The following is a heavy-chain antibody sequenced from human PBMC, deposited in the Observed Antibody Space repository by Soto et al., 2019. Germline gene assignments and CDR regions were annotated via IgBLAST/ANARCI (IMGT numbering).Heavy chain of an antibody. Sequence: GGSLRLSCAGSGFTFSSHVMTWVRQAPGKGLEWVSAISESGGSTFYADSVKGRFTISRDNSRNTLYLQMRSLRGEDTAVYYCAKIEGATPLAYWGQGTLVTVSS. CDR3: AKIEGATPLAY. CDR2: ISESGGST. D-gene: IGHD1-26*01. J-gene: IGHJ4*02. V-gene: IGHV3-23*01. CDR1: GFTFSSHV.